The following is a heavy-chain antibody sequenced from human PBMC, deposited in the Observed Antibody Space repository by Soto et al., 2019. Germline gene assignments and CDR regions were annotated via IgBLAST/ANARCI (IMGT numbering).Heavy chain of an antibody. CDR2: IYYSGST. J-gene: IGHJ4*02. CDR1: GGSISSGGYY. D-gene: IGHD2-2*01. V-gene: IGHV4-31*03. CDR3: ARGEDIVVVPAAIFDY. Sequence: SETLSLTCTVSGGSISSGGYYWSWIRQHPGKGLEWIGYIYYSGSTYYNPSLKSRVTISVDTSKNQFSLKLSSVTAADTAVYYCARGEDIVVVPAAIFDYWGPGTLVTVSS.